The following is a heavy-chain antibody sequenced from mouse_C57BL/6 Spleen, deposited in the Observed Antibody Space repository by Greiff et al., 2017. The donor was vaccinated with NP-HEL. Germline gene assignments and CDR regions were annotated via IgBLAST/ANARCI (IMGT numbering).Heavy chain of an antibody. CDR3: ARYYDYDGAMDY. CDR2: IRNKANGYTT. V-gene: IGHV7-3*01. Sequence: DVKLVESGGGLVQPGGSLSLSCAASGFTFTDYYMSWVRQPPGKALEWLGFIRNKANGYTTEYSASVKGRFTISRDNSQSILYLQMNALRAEDSATYYCARYYDYDGAMDYWGQGTSVTVSS. CDR1: GFTFTDYY. D-gene: IGHD2-4*01. J-gene: IGHJ4*01.